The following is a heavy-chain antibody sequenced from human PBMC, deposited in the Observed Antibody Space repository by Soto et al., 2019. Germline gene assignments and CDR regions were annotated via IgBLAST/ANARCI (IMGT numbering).Heavy chain of an antibody. CDR2: LDQDGSER. J-gene: IGHJ4*02. V-gene: IGHV3-7*01. CDR1: GFTFSTYW. D-gene: IGHD3-10*01. CDR3: VCRGKFFVY. Sequence: EVQLVESGGGLVQPGGSLRLSCAASGFTFSTYWMTWVRRPPGKGLEWVANLDQDGSERYYVDSVRGRFTIYRDNAKNSLYLLLNSLRAEYTGVYYCVCRGKFFVYWGQGTLVTVPP.